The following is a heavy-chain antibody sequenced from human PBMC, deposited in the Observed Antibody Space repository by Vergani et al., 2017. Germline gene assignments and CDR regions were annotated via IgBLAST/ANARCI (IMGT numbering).Heavy chain of an antibody. V-gene: IGHV4-30-2*01. CDR2: VYYSGTT. J-gene: IGHJ6*03. CDR3: ARGQTGYSRDWSTYFFYMDV. Sequence: QLQLQESDSRLVNPSQTLSLTCTLSGDAISRDTYSWTWVRQPPGKPLEWIGSVYYSGTTYYNPSLGGRVTMSIDKSKNHFSLTLTSVTAADSAFYFCARGQTGYSRDWSTYFFYMDVWGKGTTVTVSS. CDR1: GDAISRDTYS. D-gene: IGHD3/OR15-3a*01.